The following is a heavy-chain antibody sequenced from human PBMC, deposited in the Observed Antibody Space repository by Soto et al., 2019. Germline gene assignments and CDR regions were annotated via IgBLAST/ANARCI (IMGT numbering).Heavy chain of an antibody. CDR3: ARWTDVLLWFEAHFDY. CDR2: IYYSGST. V-gene: IGHV4-39*01. Sequence: PSETLSLTCTVSGGSISSSSYYWGGIRQPPGKGLEWIGSIYYSGSTYYNPSLKSRVTISVDTSKNQFSLKLSSVTAADTAVYYCARWTDVLLWFEAHFDYWGQGTLVTVSS. J-gene: IGHJ4*02. CDR1: GGSISSSSYY. D-gene: IGHD3-10*01.